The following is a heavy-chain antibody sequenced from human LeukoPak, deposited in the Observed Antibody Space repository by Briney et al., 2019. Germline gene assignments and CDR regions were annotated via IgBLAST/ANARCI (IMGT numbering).Heavy chain of an antibody. CDR3: AKDISPSSYYGSGTHYYYGMDA. CDR1: GFSFDDYA. J-gene: IGHJ6*02. D-gene: IGHD3-10*01. Sequence: QAGGSLRLSCAASGFSFDDYAMHWVRQAPGKGLEWVSGISWNSGSIGYADSVKGRFTISRDNAKNSLYLQMNSLRAEDTALYYCAKDISPSSYYGSGTHYYYGMDAWGQGTTVTVSS. CDR2: ISWNSGSI. V-gene: IGHV3-9*01.